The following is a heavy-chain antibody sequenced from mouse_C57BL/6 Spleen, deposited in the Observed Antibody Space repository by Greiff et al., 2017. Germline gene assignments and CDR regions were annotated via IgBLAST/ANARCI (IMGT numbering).Heavy chain of an antibody. Sequence: DVQLVESEGGLVQPGSSMKLSCTASGFTFSDYYMAWVRQVPEKGLEWVANINYDGSSTYYLDSLKSRFIISRDNAKNILYLQMSSLKSEDTATYYCARGDGSPFAYWGQGTLVTVSA. CDR2: INYDGSST. V-gene: IGHV5-16*01. D-gene: IGHD1-1*01. CDR1: GFTFSDYY. CDR3: ARGDGSPFAY. J-gene: IGHJ3*01.